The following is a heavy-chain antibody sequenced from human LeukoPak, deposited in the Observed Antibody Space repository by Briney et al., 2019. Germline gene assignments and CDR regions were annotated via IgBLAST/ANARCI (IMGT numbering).Heavy chain of an antibody. D-gene: IGHD5-24*01. Sequence: ASVKVSCKASGYTFSNYAIGWVRQAPGQGLEWLGLISISNANRNYAQKFRGRVTMTTDTATFTSYMDLMSLRSDDTAVYYCARGTPNYLLDVWGQGTTVTVSS. CDR2: ISISNANR. J-gene: IGHJ6*02. CDR3: ARGTPNYLLDV. V-gene: IGHV1-18*01. CDR1: GYTFSNYA.